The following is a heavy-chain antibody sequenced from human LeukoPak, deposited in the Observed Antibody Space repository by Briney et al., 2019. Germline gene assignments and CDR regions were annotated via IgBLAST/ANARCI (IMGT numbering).Heavy chain of an antibody. J-gene: IGHJ4*02. CDR1: GYTFTGYY. CDR3: ARDRYYYDSSGYYYGD. V-gene: IGHV1-2*02. Sequence: ASVKVSCKASGYTFTGYYMHWVRQAPGQGLEWMGWINPNSGGTNYAQKFQGRVTMTRDTSISTAYMELSRLRSDDTAVYYCARDRYYYDSSGYYYGDWGQGILVTVSS. D-gene: IGHD3-22*01. CDR2: INPNSGGT.